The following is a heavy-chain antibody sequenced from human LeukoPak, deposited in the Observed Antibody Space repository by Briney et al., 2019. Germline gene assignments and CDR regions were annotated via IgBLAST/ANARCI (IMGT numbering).Heavy chain of an antibody. J-gene: IGHJ5*02. D-gene: IGHD2-2*01. CDR3: ARDPYRSSNSCYEWFDP. CDR2: IIPILGIA. Sequence: AVKVSCKASGGTFSSYTISWVRQAPGQGLEWVGRIIPILGIANYAQKFQGRVTITADKSTSTAYMELSSLRSEDTAVYYCARDPYRSSNSCYEWFDPWGQGTLVTVSS. CDR1: GGTFSSYT. V-gene: IGHV1-69*04.